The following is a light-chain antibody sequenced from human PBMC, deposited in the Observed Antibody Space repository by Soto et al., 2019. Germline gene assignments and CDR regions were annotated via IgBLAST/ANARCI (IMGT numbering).Light chain of an antibody. CDR2: GAS. Sequence: EIVMTQSPATLSVSRGERATLSCRANQAISSNLAWYQQKPGQAPRFLIYGASTRATGIPARFRGSGSGTDFTLTISSLEPEDFAVYYCQQRSNWPPELTFGGGTKVDIK. CDR3: QQRSNWPPELT. CDR1: QAISSN. J-gene: IGKJ4*01. V-gene: IGKV3-15*01.